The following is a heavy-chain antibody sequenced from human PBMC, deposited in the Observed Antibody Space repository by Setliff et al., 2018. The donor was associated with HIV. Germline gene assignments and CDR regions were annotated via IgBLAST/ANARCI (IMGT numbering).Heavy chain of an antibody. Sequence: SETLSLTCTVSGGSISSHYWSWIRQPPGKGLEWIGYIYYSGTTNYNPSLKSRVTISVDTSKNQFSLRLSSVTAAATAVYYCARERRYLDYWGQGTLVTVSS. CDR3: ARERRYLDY. CDR1: GGSISSHY. J-gene: IGHJ4*02. CDR2: IYYSGTT. V-gene: IGHV4-59*11.